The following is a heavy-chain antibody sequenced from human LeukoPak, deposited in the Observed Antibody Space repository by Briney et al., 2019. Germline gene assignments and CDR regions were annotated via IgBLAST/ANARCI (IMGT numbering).Heavy chain of an antibody. CDR2: FDPEDGET. V-gene: IGHV1-24*01. CDR1: GYTLTELS. D-gene: IGHD3-22*01. Sequence: EASVKVSCKVSGYTLTELSMHWVRQAPGKGLEWMGGFDPEDGETIYAQKFQGRVTMTEDTSTDTAYMELSSLRSEDTAVYYCATSGDRYDSSGYDAFDIWGQGTMVTVSS. J-gene: IGHJ3*02. CDR3: ATSGDRYDSSGYDAFDI.